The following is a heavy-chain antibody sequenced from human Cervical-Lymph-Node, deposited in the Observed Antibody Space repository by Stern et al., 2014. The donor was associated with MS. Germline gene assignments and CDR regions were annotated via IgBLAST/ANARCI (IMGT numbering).Heavy chain of an antibody. CDR1: GFTFSDDW. J-gene: IGHJ5*02. CDR2: IKSDGRST. D-gene: IGHD1-1*01. V-gene: IGHV3-74*03. CDR3: TRETWNEHFRNWFDP. Sequence: VQLVQSGGGFVQPGGSLRLSCAASGFTFSDDWMNWVRQAPGKGLVWVARIKSDGRSTTYADSVKGRFSVSRDNAKNTLYLQMDSLRADDTAMYYCTRETWNEHFRNWFDPWGQGTLVTVSS.